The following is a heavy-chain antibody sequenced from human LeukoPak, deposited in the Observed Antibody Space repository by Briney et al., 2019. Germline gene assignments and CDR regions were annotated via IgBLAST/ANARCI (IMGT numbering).Heavy chain of an antibody. CDR2: IYYSGST. J-gene: IGHJ6*02. CDR1: VGSISSRRYD. CDR3: ARRSGARYYYYGMDV. Sequence: SETMCLTCTVSVGSISSRRYDWGWMRQPPGKGLEWIGSIYYSGSTYYNPSLKSRVTISVDTSKNQFSLKLSSVTAADTAVYYCARRSGARYYYYGMDVWGQGTTVTVSS. D-gene: IGHD3-10*01. V-gene: IGHV4-39*01.